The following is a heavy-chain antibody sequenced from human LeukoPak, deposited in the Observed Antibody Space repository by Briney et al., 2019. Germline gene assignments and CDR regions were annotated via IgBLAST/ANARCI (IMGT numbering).Heavy chain of an antibody. J-gene: IGHJ4*02. CDR2: INSDGSST. D-gene: IGHD1-26*01. V-gene: IGHV3-74*01. CDR3: AGVGGGLLNLYFDY. Sequence: PGGSLRLSCAASGFTFSSYWMHWVRHAPGKGLVWVSRINSDGSSTSCADSVKGRFTISRDNAKNTLYLQMNRLRAEDTAVYYCAGVGGGLLNLYFDYWGQGTLVTVSS. CDR1: GFTFSSYW.